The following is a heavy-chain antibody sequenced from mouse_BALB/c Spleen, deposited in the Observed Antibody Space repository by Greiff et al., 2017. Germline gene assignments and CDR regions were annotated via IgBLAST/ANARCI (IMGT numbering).Heavy chain of an antibody. CDR1: GFAFSSYD. Sequence: EVQVVESGGGLVKPGGSLKLSCAASGFAFSSYDMSWVRQTPEKRLEWVAYISSGGGSTYYPDTVKGRFTISRDNAKNTLYLQMSSLKSEDTAMYYCARHFRGSFDYWGQGTTLTVSS. V-gene: IGHV5-12-1*01. J-gene: IGHJ2*01. D-gene: IGHD1-1*01. CDR3: ARHFRGSFDY. CDR2: ISSGGGST.